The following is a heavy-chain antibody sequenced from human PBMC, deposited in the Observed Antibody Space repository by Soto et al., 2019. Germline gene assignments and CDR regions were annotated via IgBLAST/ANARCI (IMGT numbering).Heavy chain of an antibody. D-gene: IGHD4-4*01. CDR3: ASPRGKRGRLQEGFAFDI. V-gene: IGHV1-69*12. J-gene: IGHJ3*02. Sequence: QVQLVQSGAEVKKPGSSVKVSRKASGGTFSSYAISWVRQAPGQGLEWMGGIIPIFGTANYAQKFQGRVTITADESTSTAYMELSSLRSEDTAVYYCASPRGKRGRLQEGFAFDIWGQGTMVTVSS. CDR1: GGTFSSYA. CDR2: IIPIFGTA.